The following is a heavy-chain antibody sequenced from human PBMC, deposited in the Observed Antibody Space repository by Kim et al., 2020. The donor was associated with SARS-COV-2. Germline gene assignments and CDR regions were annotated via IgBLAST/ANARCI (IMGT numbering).Heavy chain of an antibody. Sequence: GGSLRLSCAASGFTFSTYGMHWVRQAPGKGLEWVAIIWYDGSNIYYADSVKGRFTISRDNSKNTLYLQMNSLRAEDTAVYYCARDHMTYDFWSGYQDTGGMDVWGQGTTVTVS. J-gene: IGHJ6*02. CDR3: ARDHMTYDFWSGYQDTGGMDV. CDR1: GFTFSTYG. V-gene: IGHV3-33*08. CDR2: IWYDGSNI. D-gene: IGHD3-3*01.